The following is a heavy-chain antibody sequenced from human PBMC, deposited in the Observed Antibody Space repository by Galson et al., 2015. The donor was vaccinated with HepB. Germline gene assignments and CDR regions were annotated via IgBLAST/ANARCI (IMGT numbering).Heavy chain of an antibody. D-gene: IGHD4-11*01. J-gene: IGHJ4*02. CDR3: AKVVYSNCRFDY. CDR1: GFTFSNYA. CDR2: ISGSGGRT. Sequence: SLRLSCAASGFTFSNYAMNWVRQAPGKGLEWVSAISGSGGRTYYADSVKGRFTISTDNSKNTLYLQMNSLRAEDTAVYYCAKVVYSNCRFDYWGQGTLVTVSS. V-gene: IGHV3-23*01.